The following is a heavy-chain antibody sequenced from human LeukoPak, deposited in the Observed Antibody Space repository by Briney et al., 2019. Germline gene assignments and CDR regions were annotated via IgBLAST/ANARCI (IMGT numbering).Heavy chain of an antibody. V-gene: IGHV3-48*03. CDR2: ISSSGSTI. D-gene: IGHD3-22*01. Sequence: GGSLRLSCAASGFTFSSYEMNWVRQAPGKGLEWVSYISSSGSTIYYADSVKGRFTISRDNAKNSLYLQMNSLRAEDTAVYYCARVVDYYDSSGFIWFDPWGQGTLVTVSS. CDR3: ARVVDYYDSSGFIWFDP. CDR1: GFTFSSYE. J-gene: IGHJ5*02.